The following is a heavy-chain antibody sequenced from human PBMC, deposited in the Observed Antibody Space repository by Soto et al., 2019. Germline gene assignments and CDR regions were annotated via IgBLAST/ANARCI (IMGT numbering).Heavy chain of an antibody. Sequence: EVQLVESGGGLVQPGGSLRLSCAAAGFTISDYYMDWVRQAPGMGLEWVARTRNKVNSYTTEYAASVKGRFTISRGGSENSVYLLMNSLKTEDTAVYYCARGGRTDWTYLDSWGQGTLVTVSS. CDR1: GFTISDYY. J-gene: IGHJ4*02. CDR2: TRNKVNSYTT. V-gene: IGHV3-72*01. CDR3: ARGGRTDWTYLDS. D-gene: IGHD1-1*01.